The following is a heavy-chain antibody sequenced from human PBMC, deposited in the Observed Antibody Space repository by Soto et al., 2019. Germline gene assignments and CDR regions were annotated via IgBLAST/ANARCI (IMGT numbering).Heavy chain of an antibody. CDR3: ARGTMIVVSYFDY. CDR1: GFTFSSFA. CDR2: ISGSGGST. Sequence: GGSLRLSCAASGFTFSSFAMSWVRQAPGKGLEWVSAISGSGGSTYYADSVKGRFTISRDNSKNTLYLQMNSLRAEDTAVYYCARGTMIVVSYFDYWGQGTLVTVSS. V-gene: IGHV3-23*01. D-gene: IGHD3-22*01. J-gene: IGHJ4*02.